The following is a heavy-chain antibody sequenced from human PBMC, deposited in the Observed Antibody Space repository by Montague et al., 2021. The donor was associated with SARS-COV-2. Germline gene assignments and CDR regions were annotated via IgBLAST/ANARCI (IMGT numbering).Heavy chain of an antibody. Sequence: SLRLSCAASGFTFSSYGMNWVRQAPGKGLEWVAVISYDGSNKCYADSVKGRFTISRDNSKNTLYLQMNSLRAEDTAVYYCARDGSGYYDSSGYFDYWGQGTLVTVSS. V-gene: IGHV3-33*05. CDR1: GFTFSSYG. CDR2: ISYDGSNK. CDR3: ARDGSGYYDSSGYFDY. D-gene: IGHD3-22*01. J-gene: IGHJ4*02.